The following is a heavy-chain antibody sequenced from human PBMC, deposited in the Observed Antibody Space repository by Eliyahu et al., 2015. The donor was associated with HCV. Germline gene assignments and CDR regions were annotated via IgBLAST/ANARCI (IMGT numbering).Heavy chain of an antibody. CDR1: GFTFSSYA. V-gene: IGHV3-23*01. J-gene: IGHJ3*02. CDR3: AKAWNGDYDAFDI. Sequence: EVQLLEPGGGLVQPGGSLRLSCAASGFTFSSYAMSWVRQAPGKGLEWVSAISGSGGSTYYADSVKGRFTISRDNSKNTLYLQMNSLRAEDTAVYYCAKAWNGDYDAFDIWGQGTMVTVSS. CDR2: ISGSGGST. D-gene: IGHD4-17*01.